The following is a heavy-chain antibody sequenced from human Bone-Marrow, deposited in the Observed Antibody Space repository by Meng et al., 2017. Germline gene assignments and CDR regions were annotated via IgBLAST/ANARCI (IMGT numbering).Heavy chain of an antibody. CDR1: GYTFTGYY. D-gene: IGHD2-21*01. CDR2: INPNSGGT. CDR3: VRDENISLGKLFGDY. J-gene: IGHJ4*02. V-gene: IGHV1-2*06. Sequence: ASVKVSCKASGYTFTGYYMHWVRQAPGQGLEWMGRINPNSGGTNYAQKFQGRVSMTRDTSINTAYVELSRLSSDDTAVYYCVRDENISLGKLFGDYWGQGALVTVSS.